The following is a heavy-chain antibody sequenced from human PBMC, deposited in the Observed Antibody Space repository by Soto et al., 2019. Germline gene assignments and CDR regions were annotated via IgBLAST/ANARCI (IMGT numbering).Heavy chain of an antibody. J-gene: IGHJ6*03. D-gene: IGHD2-8*01. Sequence: ASVKVSCKASGYTFTSYAMHWVRQAPGQRLEWMGWINAANGNTQHSQKYQGRDNITRDTSASTAYMELSSLRSEDTALYYCARGQDICTNAVCYEGYYYYMDVWGKGTTVTVSS. CDR1: GYTFTSYA. V-gene: IGHV1-3*01. CDR2: INAANGNT. CDR3: ARGQDICTNAVCYEGYYYYMDV.